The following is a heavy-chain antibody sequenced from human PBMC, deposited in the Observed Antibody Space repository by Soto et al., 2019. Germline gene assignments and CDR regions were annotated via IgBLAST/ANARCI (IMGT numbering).Heavy chain of an antibody. Sequence: QVQLVQSGAEVKKPGASVKVSCKASGYTFTSYGISWVRQAPGQGLEWMGWISAYNGNTNYAQKLQGRVTMTTDTSTSTDYMELRSLRSDDTAVYYCARILVAYDSSGDYSHWGQGTLVTVSS. CDR3: ARILVAYDSSGDYSH. V-gene: IGHV1-18*01. CDR1: GYTFTSYG. D-gene: IGHD3-22*01. CDR2: ISAYNGNT. J-gene: IGHJ4*02.